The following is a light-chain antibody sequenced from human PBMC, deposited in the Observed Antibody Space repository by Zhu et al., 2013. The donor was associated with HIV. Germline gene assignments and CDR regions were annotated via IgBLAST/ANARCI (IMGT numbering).Light chain of an antibody. CDR1: RSNIGDNF. V-gene: IGLV1-51*01. J-gene: IGLJ2*01. Sequence: QSVLTQPPSVSAAPGQSVTISCSGGRSNIGDNFVSWYQHFPGTAPKLLLYDNNKRPSGIPDRFSGSKSGTSATLSITGLRPGDEADYYCGTWDNSLSAGLFGGGTRLTV. CDR3: GTWDNSLSAGL. CDR2: DNN.